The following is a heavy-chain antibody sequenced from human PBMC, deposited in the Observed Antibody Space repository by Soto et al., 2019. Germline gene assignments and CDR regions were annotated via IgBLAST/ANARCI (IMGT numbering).Heavy chain of an antibody. CDR3: AREFPQWLVHRGGWFDP. D-gene: IGHD6-19*01. J-gene: IGHJ5*02. V-gene: IGHV3-30-3*01. Sequence: GGSLRLSCAASGFTFSSYAMHWVRQAPGKGLEWVAVTSYDGSNKYYADSVKGRFTISRDNSKNTLYLQMNSLRAEDTAVYYCAREFPQWLVHRGGWFDPWGQGTLVTVSS. CDR1: GFTFSSYA. CDR2: TSYDGSNK.